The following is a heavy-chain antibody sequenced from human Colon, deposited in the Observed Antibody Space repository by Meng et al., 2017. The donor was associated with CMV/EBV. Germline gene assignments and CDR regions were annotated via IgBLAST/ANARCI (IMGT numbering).Heavy chain of an antibody. CDR2: INPGGGST. D-gene: IGHD1-1*01. CDR3: TTQLGGYAPDGGH. V-gene: IGHV1-46*01. CDR1: GYTYTRYY. Sequence: SGYTYTRYYMHWGRQAPGQGLQWMGMINPGGGSTSYAKKFQSRFTISREDSKNMLFLHMSSLKADDTAVYYCTTQLGGYAPDGGHWGQGTLVTVSS. J-gene: IGHJ4*02.